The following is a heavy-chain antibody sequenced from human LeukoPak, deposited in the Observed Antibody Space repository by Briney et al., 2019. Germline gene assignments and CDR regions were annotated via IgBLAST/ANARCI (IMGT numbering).Heavy chain of an antibody. CDR1: VYXLRGNY. CDR3: ARGYPLSTTAAGTYFQH. CDR2: INPNSGGT. D-gene: IGHD6-13*01. V-gene: IGHV1-2*06. J-gene: IGHJ1*01. Sequence: GSAKVSSTASVYXLRGNYIHWVRQAPGPGLEWMGRINPNSGGTNYGQKFQGRVTMTRDTSISTAYMQLSRLRSDDTAVYYCARGYPLSTTAAGTYFQHWGQGTLVTVSS.